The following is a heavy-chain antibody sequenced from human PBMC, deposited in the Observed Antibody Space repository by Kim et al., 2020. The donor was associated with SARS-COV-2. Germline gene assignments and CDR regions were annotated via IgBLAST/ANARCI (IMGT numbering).Heavy chain of an antibody. D-gene: IGHD3-10*01. CDR2: INAGNGNT. CDR1: GYTFTSYA. V-gene: IGHV1-3*01. J-gene: IGHJ4*02. Sequence: ASVKVSCKASGYTFTSYAMHWVRQAPGQRLEWMGWINAGNGNTKYSQKFQGRVTITRDTSASTAYMELSSLRSEDTAVYYCARGWYGITMVRGVNYFDYWGQGTLVTVSS. CDR3: ARGWYGITMVRGVNYFDY.